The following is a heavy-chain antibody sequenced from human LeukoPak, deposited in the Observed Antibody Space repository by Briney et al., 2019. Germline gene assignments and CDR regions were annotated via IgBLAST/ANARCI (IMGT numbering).Heavy chain of an antibody. V-gene: IGHV1-18*01. D-gene: IGHD2-15*01. CDR3: ARDICSGDRCYPYYFDY. J-gene: IGHJ4*02. CDR1: GYTFTSYD. Sequence: APVKVSCKTPGYTFTSYDISWVRQAPGQGLEWMGWISAYNGNTNYAQKFQGRVTMTTDTSTSTAYMELRSLRSDDTAVYYCARDICSGDRCYPYYFDYWGQGALVTVSS. CDR2: ISAYNGNT.